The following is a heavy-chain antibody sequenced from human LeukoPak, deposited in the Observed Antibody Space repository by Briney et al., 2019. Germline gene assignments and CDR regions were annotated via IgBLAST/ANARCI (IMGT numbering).Heavy chain of an antibody. D-gene: IGHD6-6*01. CDR3: ARDRGAARHFDY. CDR2: ISNDGTRN. CDR1: GFTFSTYG. V-gene: IGHV3-30*03. Sequence: GGSLRLSCAVAGFTFSTYGMHWVRQAPGKGLEWVAVISNDGTRNKYADSVKGRFTISRDNAKNTLYLQMNSLRADDTAVYYCARDRGAARHFDYWGQGTLVTVSS. J-gene: IGHJ4*02.